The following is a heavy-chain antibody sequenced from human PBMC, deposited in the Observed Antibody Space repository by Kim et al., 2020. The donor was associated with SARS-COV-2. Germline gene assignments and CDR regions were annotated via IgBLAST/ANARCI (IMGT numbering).Heavy chain of an antibody. CDR1: GGSFSGYY. CDR2: INHSGST. Sequence: SETLSLTCAVYGGSFSGYYWSWIRQPPGKGLEWIGEINHSGSTNYNPSLKSRVTISVDTSKNQFSLKLSSVTAADTAVYYCARGRVVPAAIFHYYYYYM. J-gene: IGHJ6*03. V-gene: IGHV4-34*01. CDR3: ARGRVVPAAIFHYYYYYM. D-gene: IGHD2-2*01.